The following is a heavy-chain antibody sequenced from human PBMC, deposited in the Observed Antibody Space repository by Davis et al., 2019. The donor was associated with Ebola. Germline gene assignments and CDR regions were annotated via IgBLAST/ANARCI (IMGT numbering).Heavy chain of an antibody. V-gene: IGHV4-34*01. D-gene: IGHD2-15*01. J-gene: IGHJ3*02. Sequence: SETLSLTCAVYGGSFSGYYWSWIRQPPGKGLEWIGEINHSGSTNYNPSLKSRVTISVDTSKNQFSLKLSSVTAADTAVYYCARSPLRDCSGGTCYRDAFDIWGQGTMVTVSS. CDR3: ARSPLRDCSGGTCYRDAFDI. CDR2: INHSGST. CDR1: GGSFSGYY.